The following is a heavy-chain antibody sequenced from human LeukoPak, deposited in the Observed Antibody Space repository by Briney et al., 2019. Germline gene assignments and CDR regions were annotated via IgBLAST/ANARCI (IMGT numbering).Heavy chain of an antibody. D-gene: IGHD4-17*01. CDR2: ISSGSSAT. J-gene: IGHJ4*02. Sequence: WIRQAPGKGLEWVSIISSGSSATFSADALKGRFTISRDDAKNLLYLDMNSLRAEDTAVYYCARGHTAVTRHFDFWGQGTLVTVSS. CDR3: ARGHTAVTRHFDF. V-gene: IGHV3-21*01.